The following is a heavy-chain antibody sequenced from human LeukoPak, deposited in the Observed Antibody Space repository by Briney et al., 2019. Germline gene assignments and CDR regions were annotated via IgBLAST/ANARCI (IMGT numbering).Heavy chain of an antibody. V-gene: IGHV3-53*01. CDR2: IYSGGST. CDR3: ARFSSSPRYFDL. D-gene: IGHD6-6*01. J-gene: IGHJ2*01. CDR1: GFIVSSND. Sequence: GGSLRLSCAVSGFIVSSNDMSWVRQAPGRGLEWVSVIYSGGSTYYADSVKGRLTISRDTSKNTVYLQMNSLRAEDTAMYYCARFSSSPRYFDLWGRGTLVTVSS.